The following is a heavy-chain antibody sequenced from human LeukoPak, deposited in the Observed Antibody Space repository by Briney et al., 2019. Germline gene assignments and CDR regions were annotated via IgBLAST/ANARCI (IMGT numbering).Heavy chain of an antibody. CDR3: ARDRRSMVRGQNWFDP. D-gene: IGHD3-10*01. V-gene: IGHV3-7*01. Sequence: GGSLRLSCAASGFTFSNYWMSWVRQAPGKGLEWVANIKEDGGETYYVDSLRGRLTISRDNAKKSLYLQLSSLRVEDTAVYYCARDRRSMVRGQNWFDPWGQGTLVTVSS. CDR2: IKEDGGET. CDR1: GFTFSNYW. J-gene: IGHJ5*02.